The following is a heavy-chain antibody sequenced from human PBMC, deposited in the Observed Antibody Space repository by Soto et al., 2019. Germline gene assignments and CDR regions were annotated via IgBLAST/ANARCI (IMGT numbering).Heavy chain of an antibody. Sequence: GGSLRLSCAASGFTFSSYAMSWVRQAPGKGLEWVSAISGSGGSTYYADSVKGWFTISRDNSKNTLYLQMNSLRAEDTAVYYCAKGAGCSSTSCYYYMDVWGKGTTVTVSS. D-gene: IGHD2-2*01. CDR3: AKGAGCSSTSCYYYMDV. CDR2: ISGSGGST. V-gene: IGHV3-23*01. J-gene: IGHJ6*03. CDR1: GFTFSSYA.